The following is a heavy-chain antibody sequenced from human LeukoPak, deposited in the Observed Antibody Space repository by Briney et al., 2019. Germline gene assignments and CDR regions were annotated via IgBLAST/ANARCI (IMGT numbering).Heavy chain of an antibody. J-gene: IGHJ4*02. CDR1: GYTFTSYA. CDR3: ARVSGWYYGFDY. D-gene: IGHD6-19*01. V-gene: IGHV1-3*01. CDR2: INAGNGNT. Sequence: ASVKVSCKASGYTFTSYAMHWVRQAPGQRLEWMGWINAGNGNTKYSQKFRGRVTITRDTSASTAYMELSSLRSEDTAVYYCARVSGWYYGFDYWGQGTLATVSS.